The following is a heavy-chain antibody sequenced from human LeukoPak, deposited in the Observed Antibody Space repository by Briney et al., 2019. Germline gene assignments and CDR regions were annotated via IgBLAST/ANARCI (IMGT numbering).Heavy chain of an antibody. CDR3: AEDSDWVFDL. V-gene: IGHV1-18*01. CDR2: ISTYNGDT. CDR1: GYTFTRWN. D-gene: IGHD3-9*01. J-gene: IGHJ2*01. Sequence: VASVKVSFKASGYTFTRWNFSWVRQAPGQGLEWMGWISTYNGDTKYAQKFQGRVTMTTDTSTSTTYMELSSLTSDDTDVYYCAEDSDWVFDLWGRGTVVTVSS.